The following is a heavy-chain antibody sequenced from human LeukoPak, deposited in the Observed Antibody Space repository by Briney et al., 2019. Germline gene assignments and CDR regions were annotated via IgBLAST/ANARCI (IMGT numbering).Heavy chain of an antibody. CDR3: ARGGLRLYYMDV. CDR2: ISGSGGST. D-gene: IGHD4-17*01. V-gene: IGHV3-23*01. Sequence: GGSLRLSCAASGFTFSSYGMSWVRQAPGKGLEWVSAISGSGGSTYYADSVKGRFTISRDNSKNTLYLQMNSLRAEDTAVYYCARGGLRLYYMDVWGKGTTVTVSS. J-gene: IGHJ6*03. CDR1: GFTFSSYG.